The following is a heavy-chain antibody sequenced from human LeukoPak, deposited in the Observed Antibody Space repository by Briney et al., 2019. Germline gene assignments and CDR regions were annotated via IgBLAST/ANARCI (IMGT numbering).Heavy chain of an antibody. V-gene: IGHV3-33*08. D-gene: IGHD3-3*01. J-gene: IGHJ4*02. CDR1: GFTFSSFG. Sequence: GGSLRLSCAASGFTFSSFGMHWVRQAPGKGLEWVAVIWYDGTNKYYADSVKGRFTISRDNSKNTLYLQMNSLRAEDTAVYYWGGGGEIFWDFFDYGGQGPRVTVPS. CDR2: IWYDGTNK. CDR3: GGGGEIFWDFFDY.